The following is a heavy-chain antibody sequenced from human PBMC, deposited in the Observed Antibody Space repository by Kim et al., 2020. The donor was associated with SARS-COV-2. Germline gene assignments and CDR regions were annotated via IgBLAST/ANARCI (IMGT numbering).Heavy chain of an antibody. CDR3: AREGRYGMDV. Sequence: TIYYADSVKGRFTISRDNAKNSLYLQMNSLRAEDTAVYYCAREGRYGMDVWGQGTTVTVSS. V-gene: IGHV3-48*03. J-gene: IGHJ6*02. CDR2: TI.